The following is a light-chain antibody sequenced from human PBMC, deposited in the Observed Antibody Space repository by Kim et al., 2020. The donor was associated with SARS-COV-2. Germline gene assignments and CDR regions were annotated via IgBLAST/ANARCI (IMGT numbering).Light chain of an antibody. CDR1: EGFGSF. CDR3: QQYNKWPLT. Sequence: SLSPGDSATRSCGASEGFGSFLAWYPQNPGQAPRLVIHGASTRATDFPTRFSGSASGTEFTLTITSLQSEDFAIYYCQQYNKWPLTFGGGTKLEI. CDR2: GAS. J-gene: IGKJ4*01. V-gene: IGKV3-15*01.